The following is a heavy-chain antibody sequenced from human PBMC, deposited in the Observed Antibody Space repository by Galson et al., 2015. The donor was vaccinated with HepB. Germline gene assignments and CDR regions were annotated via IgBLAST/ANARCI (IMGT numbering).Heavy chain of an antibody. V-gene: IGHV1-69*04. CDR1: GGTFSSYA. J-gene: IGHJ6*03. CDR3: ARETTDGNYVDPYYYMDV. Sequence: SVKVSCKASGGTFSSYAISWVRQAPGQGLEWMGRIIPILGIANYAQKFQGRVTITADKSTSTAYMELSSLRSEDTAVYYCARETTDGNYVDPYYYMDVWGKGTTVTVSS. CDR2: IIPILGIA. D-gene: IGHD1-7*01.